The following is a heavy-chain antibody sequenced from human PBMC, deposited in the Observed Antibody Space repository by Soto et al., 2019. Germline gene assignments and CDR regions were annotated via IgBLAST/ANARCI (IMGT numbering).Heavy chain of an antibody. CDR3: ARDGRLDAFDI. D-gene: IGHD6-25*01. J-gene: IGHJ3*02. CDR2: IYYSGST. Sequence: QVQLQESGPGLVKPSETLSLTCTVSGGSISSYYWSWIRQPPGKGLEWIGHIYYSGSTNYNPSLKSRVTISVDTSKNQFSLKLSSVTAADTAVYYCARDGRLDAFDIWGQGTMVTVSS. CDR1: GGSISSYY. V-gene: IGHV4-59*01.